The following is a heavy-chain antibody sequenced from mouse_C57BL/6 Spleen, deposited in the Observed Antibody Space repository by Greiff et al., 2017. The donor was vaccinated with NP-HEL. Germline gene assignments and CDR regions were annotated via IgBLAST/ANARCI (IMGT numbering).Heavy chain of an antibody. V-gene: IGHV1-54*01. D-gene: IGHD2-5*01. CDR1: GYAFTNYL. CDR3: ARVGYSNYPFCDY. CDR2: LNPGSGGT. J-gene: IGHJ2*01. Sequence: QLQQSGAELVRPGTSVQVSCKASGYAFTNYLIEWVKQRPGQGLEWIGVLNPGSGGTNYNEKFKGKATLTADKSSSTAYMQLSSLTAEDSAVYVCARVGYSNYPFCDYWGQGTTLTVSS.